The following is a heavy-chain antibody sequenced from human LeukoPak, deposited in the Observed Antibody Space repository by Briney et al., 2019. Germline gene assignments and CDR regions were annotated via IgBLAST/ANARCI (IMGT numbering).Heavy chain of an antibody. J-gene: IGHJ3*02. CDR1: GFTFSSYS. CDR3: ARDAGYCSGGSCFWDAFDI. Sequence: PGKSLRLSCAASGFTFSSYSMNWVRQAPGKGLEWVSSISTSSNYIYYADSVKGRFTISRDNAKNSLYLQMNSLRAEDTAMYYCARDAGYCSGGSCFWDAFDIWGQGTMVTVSS. V-gene: IGHV3-21*01. CDR2: ISTSSNYI. D-gene: IGHD2-15*01.